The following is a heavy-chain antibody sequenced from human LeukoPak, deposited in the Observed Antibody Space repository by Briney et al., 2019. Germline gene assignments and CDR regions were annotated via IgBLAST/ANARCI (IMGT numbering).Heavy chain of an antibody. Sequence: GGSLRLSCAASGFTFSSYAMHWVRQAPGKGLEWVAVISYDGSSKYYGDSVKGRFTISRDNSNNTLYLQMNSLRPEDTAVYYCAKDRSGSYFDYWGQGTLVTASS. J-gene: IGHJ4*02. V-gene: IGHV3-30*04. D-gene: IGHD2-15*01. CDR1: GFTFSSYA. CDR2: ISYDGSSK. CDR3: AKDRSGSYFDY.